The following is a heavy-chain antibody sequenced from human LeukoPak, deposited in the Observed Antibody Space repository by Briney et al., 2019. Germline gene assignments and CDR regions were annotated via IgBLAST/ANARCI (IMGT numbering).Heavy chain of an antibody. CDR2: INNDGVST. Sequence: GGSLRLSCATSGFTLSSYWMHWVRQVPGKGLEWLSRINNDGVSTSYADSVKGRFTISRDNAKNTLYLRMNSLRAEDTAIYYCARLRSAAFDIWGQGTMVTVSS. CDR3: ARLRSAAFDI. V-gene: IGHV3-74*01. CDR1: GFTLSSYW. J-gene: IGHJ3*02. D-gene: IGHD4-17*01.